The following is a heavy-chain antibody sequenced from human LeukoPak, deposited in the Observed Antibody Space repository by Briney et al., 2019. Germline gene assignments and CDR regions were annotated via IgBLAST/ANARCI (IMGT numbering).Heavy chain of an antibody. Sequence: GGSLRLSCAASGFTFSSYSMNWVRQAPGKGLEWVSYISSSSSTIYYADSVKGRFTISRDNAKNTLYLQMNSLRAEDTAVYYCAREAYYDFWSGYFGGGWFDPWGQGTLVTVSS. D-gene: IGHD3-3*01. CDR2: ISSSSSTI. V-gene: IGHV3-48*01. J-gene: IGHJ5*02. CDR3: AREAYYDFWSGYFGGGWFDP. CDR1: GFTFSSYS.